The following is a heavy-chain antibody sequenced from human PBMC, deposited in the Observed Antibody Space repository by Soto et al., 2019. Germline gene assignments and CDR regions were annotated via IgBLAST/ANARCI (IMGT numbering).Heavy chain of an antibody. J-gene: IGHJ6*02. Sequence: QVQLVQSGAEVKKPGASVKVSCKASGYTFTSYGISWVRQAPGQGLEWMGWISAYNGNTNYAQKLQGRVTMTTDTSTSTADMELRSLRSDDTAVYYCARDGCSGGSCYLLGTLYYYYYGMDVWGQGTTVTVSS. CDR1: GYTFTSYG. CDR3: ARDGCSGGSCYLLGTLYYYYYGMDV. V-gene: IGHV1-18*01. CDR2: ISAYNGNT. D-gene: IGHD2-15*01.